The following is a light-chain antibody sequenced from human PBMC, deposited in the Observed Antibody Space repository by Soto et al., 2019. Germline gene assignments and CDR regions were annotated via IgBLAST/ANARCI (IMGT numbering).Light chain of an antibody. CDR3: GTWDNSLSAGL. V-gene: IGLV1-51*01. Sequence: QSVLTQPPSVSAAPGQKVAISCSGSSSNIGNRYVSWYQQLPGTAPKLLIYDNNKRPSGIPDRFSGSKSGTSATLDITGLQTGDEADYYCGTWDNSLSAGLFGGGTKLTVL. J-gene: IGLJ3*02. CDR1: SSNIGNRY. CDR2: DNN.